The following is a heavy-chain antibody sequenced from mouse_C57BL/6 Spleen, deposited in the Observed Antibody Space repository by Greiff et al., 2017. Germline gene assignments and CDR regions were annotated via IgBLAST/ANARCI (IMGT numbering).Heavy chain of an antibody. V-gene: IGHV1-52*01. Sequence: QVQLKQPGAELVRPGSSVKLSCKASGYTFTSYWMHWVKQRPIQGLEWIGNIDPSDSETHYNQKFKDKATLTVDKSSSTAYMQLSSLTSEDSAVYYCARYEGYYAMDYWGQGTSVTVSS. CDR2: IDPSDSET. J-gene: IGHJ4*01. CDR1: GYTFTSYW. D-gene: IGHD2-3*01. CDR3: ARYEGYYAMDY.